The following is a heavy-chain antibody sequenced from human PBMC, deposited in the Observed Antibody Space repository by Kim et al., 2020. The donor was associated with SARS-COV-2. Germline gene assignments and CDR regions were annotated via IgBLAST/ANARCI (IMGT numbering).Heavy chain of an antibody. V-gene: IGHV5-51*01. Sequence: GESLKISCKGSGFSFSNYWIVWVRQMPGKGPEWMGIIFPGDSHVMYSPSFQGQVTISAEKSISTAYLQWSSLKASDTAIYYCVRSDPYCSGSGADCYPPQYFQHWGQGTLIIVSS. CDR2: IFPGDSHV. CDR1: GFSFSNYW. D-gene: IGHD2-15*01. CDR3: VRSDPYCSGSGADCYPPQYFQH. J-gene: IGHJ1*01.